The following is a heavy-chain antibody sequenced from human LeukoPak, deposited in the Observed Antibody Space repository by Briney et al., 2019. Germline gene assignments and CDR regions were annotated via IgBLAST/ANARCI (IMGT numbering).Heavy chain of an antibody. CDR3: ANGGSMAHEKIHN. CDR1: GFTISTFG. CDR2: ISDTGGYT. Sequence: GGSLRLSCVASGFTISTFGMSWVRQAPGKGLEWVSSISDTGGYTYYADSMKGRFTISRDNSKNTLYLQMNSLRAEDTAVYHCANGGSMAHEKIHNWGQGTLVTVSS. D-gene: IGHD2/OR15-2a*01. V-gene: IGHV3-23*01. J-gene: IGHJ4*02.